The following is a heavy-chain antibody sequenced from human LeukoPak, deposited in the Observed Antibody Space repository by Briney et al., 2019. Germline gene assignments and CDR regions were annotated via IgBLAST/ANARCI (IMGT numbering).Heavy chain of an antibody. D-gene: IGHD2-2*02. V-gene: IGHV1-2*02. CDR3: ARGPDFGQLGTIDIVVVPAAISFICDY. J-gene: IGHJ4*02. CDR1: GYTFTGYY. CDR2: INPNSGGT. Sequence: ASVKVSCKASGYTFTGYYMHWVRQAPGQGLEWMGWINPNSGGTNYAQKFQGRVTMTRDTSISTAYMELSRLRSYDTAVYYCARGPDFGQLGTIDIVVVPAAISFICDYWGQGTLVTVSS.